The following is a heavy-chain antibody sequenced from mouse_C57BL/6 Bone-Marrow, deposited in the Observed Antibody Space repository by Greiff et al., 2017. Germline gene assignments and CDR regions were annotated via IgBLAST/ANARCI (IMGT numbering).Heavy chain of an antibody. CDR1: GFTFSSYG. CDR2: ISSGGSYT. V-gene: IGHV5-6*01. J-gene: IGHJ2*01. CDR3: ARQGGGFDY. Sequence: EVNLVESGGDLVKPGGSLKLSCAASGFTFSSYGMSWVRQTPDKRLEWVATISSGGSYTYYPDSVKGRFTISRDNAKNTLYLQMSSLKSEDTAMYYCARQGGGFDYWGQGTTLTVSS.